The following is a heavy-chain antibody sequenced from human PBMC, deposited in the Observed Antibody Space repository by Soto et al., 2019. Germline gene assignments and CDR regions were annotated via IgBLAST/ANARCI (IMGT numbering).Heavy chain of an antibody. Sequence: SETLSLTCTVSGGSISSSSYYWGWIRQPPGKGLECIGSIYYSGSTYYNPSLKSRVTISVDTSKNQFSLKLSSVTAADTAVYYCARISVSYPAFDIWGQGTMDTV. CDR1: GGSISSSSYY. CDR3: ARISVSYPAFDI. V-gene: IGHV4-39*01. CDR2: IYYSGST. D-gene: IGHD1-26*01. J-gene: IGHJ3*02.